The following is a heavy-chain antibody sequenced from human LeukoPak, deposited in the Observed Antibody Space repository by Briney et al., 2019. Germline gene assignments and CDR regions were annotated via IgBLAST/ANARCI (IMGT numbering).Heavy chain of an antibody. Sequence: ASVKVSCKASGGTFSSYAVSWVRLTPGQGLEWLGGIIPVFGTTTYAQKFQAKVTMTADKSTNTAYLEIRSLTSDDTAVYYCARCSPGDSSNFYAVLQYWGQGTQVTVST. CDR1: GGTFSSYA. V-gene: IGHV1-69*06. J-gene: IGHJ4*02. CDR3: ARCSPGDSSNFYAVLQY. CDR2: IIPVFGTT. D-gene: IGHD3-22*01.